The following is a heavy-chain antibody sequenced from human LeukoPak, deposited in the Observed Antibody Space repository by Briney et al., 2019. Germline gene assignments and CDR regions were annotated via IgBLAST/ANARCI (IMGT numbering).Heavy chain of an antibody. Sequence: ASVKVSCKASGYTFTGYYMHWVRQAPGQGLEWMGWINPNSGGTNYAQKFQGRVTMARDTSISTAYMELSRLRSDDTAVYYCASSQWLDIPYDYWGQGTLVTVSS. CDR1: GYTFTGYY. CDR3: ASSQWLDIPYDY. J-gene: IGHJ4*02. V-gene: IGHV1-2*02. CDR2: INPNSGGT. D-gene: IGHD6-19*01.